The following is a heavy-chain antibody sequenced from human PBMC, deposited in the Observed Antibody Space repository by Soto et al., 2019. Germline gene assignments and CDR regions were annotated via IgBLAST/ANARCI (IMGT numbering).Heavy chain of an antibody. J-gene: IGHJ4*02. CDR3: AKGDCSGGSCHLFDY. V-gene: IGHV4-34*01. Sequence: SETLSLTCAVYGGSFSGYYWSWIRQPPGKGLEWIGEINHSGSTNYNPSLKSRVTISVDTSKNQFSLKLSSVTAADTAVYYCAKGDCSGGSCHLFDYWGQGTLVTVSS. CDR2: INHSGST. D-gene: IGHD2-15*01. CDR1: GGSFSGYY.